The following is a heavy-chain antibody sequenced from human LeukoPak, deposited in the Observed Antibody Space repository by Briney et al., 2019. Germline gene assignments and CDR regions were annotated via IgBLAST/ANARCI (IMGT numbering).Heavy chain of an antibody. D-gene: IGHD6-13*01. CDR2: ISYDGSNK. CDR3: AKSFPAAGTFGDY. CDR1: GFTFSSYG. Sequence: GGSLRLSCAASGFTFSSYGMHWVRQAPGKGLEWVAVISYDGSNKHYADSVKGRFTISRDNSKNTLYLQMNSLRAEDTAVYYCAKSFPAAGTFGDYWGQGTLVTVSS. V-gene: IGHV3-30*18. J-gene: IGHJ4*02.